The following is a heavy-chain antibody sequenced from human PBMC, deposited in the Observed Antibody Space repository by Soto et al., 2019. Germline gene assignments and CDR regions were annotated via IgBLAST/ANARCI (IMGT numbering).Heavy chain of an antibody. V-gene: IGHV4-30-4*01. D-gene: IGHD4-17*01. CDR1: GGSINSGDYY. J-gene: IGHJ5*02. CDR2: IYYSGSS. Sequence: QVQLQESGPGLVKPSQTLSLTCTVSGGSINSGDYYWSWIRQPPGKGLEWIGYIYYSGSSYYNPCLPSPVSIAADTSNNQFFLKLIAVSVAAPAVYYCASAEGLVRVTTSWFDPWGQGTLVTVSS. CDR3: ASAEGLVRVTTSWFDP.